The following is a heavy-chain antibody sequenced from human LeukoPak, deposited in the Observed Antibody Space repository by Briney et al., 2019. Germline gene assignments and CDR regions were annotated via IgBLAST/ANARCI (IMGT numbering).Heavy chain of an antibody. D-gene: IGHD3-22*01. CDR3: ARDPPPDDYYDSSGYGR. CDR2: ISAYNGNT. V-gene: IGHV1-18*01. J-gene: IGHJ4*02. CDR1: GYTFTSYG. Sequence: GASVKVSCKASGYTFTSYGISWVQQAPGQGLEWMGWISAYNGNTNYAQKLQGRVTMTTDTSTSAAYMELSRLRSDDTAVYYCARDPPPDDYYDSSGYGRWGQGTLVTVSS.